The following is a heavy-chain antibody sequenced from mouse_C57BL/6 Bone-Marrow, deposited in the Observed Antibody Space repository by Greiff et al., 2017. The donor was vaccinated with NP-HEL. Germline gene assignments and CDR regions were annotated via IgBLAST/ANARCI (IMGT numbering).Heavy chain of an antibody. CDR1: GFNIKDYY. CDR3: TTFITTVVAPGD. D-gene: IGHD1-1*01. CDR2: IDPEDGDT. V-gene: IGHV14-1*01. Sequence: VQLQQSGAELVRPGASVKLSCTASGFNIKDYYMHWVKQRPEQGLEWIGWIDPEDGDTAYAPKFQGKATLTADTSSHPAYLQLSILTSKAHAVYYFTTFITTVVAPGDWGKGTTLTVSS. J-gene: IGHJ2*01.